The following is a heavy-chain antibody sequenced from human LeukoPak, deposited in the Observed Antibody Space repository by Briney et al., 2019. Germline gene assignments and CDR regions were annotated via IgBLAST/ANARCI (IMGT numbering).Heavy chain of an antibody. CDR1: GGSFSGYY. Sequence: SETLSLTCAVYGGSFSGYYWSWIRQPPGKGLEWIGEINHSGSTNYNPSLKSRVTISVDTSKNQFSLKLSSVTAADTAVYYCARTVGYSYGYYYYGMDVWGQGTTVTVPS. CDR2: INHSGST. CDR3: ARTVGYSYGYYYYGMDV. V-gene: IGHV4-34*01. J-gene: IGHJ6*02. D-gene: IGHD5-18*01.